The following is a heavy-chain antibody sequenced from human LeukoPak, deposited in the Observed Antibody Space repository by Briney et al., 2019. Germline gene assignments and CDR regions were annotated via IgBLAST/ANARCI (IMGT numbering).Heavy chain of an antibody. CDR3: ARAHYYYDSSGYYFFDY. J-gene: IGHJ4*02. CDR2: INPNSGGT. Sequence: GASVKVSCKASGYTFTCYYMHWVRQAPGQGLEWMGWINPNSGGTNFAQKFQGRVTMTRDTSISTAYMELSRLRSDDTAMYYCARAHYYYDSSGYYFFDYWGQGTLVTVSS. CDR1: GYTFTCYY. V-gene: IGHV1-2*02. D-gene: IGHD3-22*01.